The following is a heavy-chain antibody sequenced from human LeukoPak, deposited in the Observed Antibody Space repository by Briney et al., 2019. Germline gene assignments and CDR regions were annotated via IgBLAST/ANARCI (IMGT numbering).Heavy chain of an antibody. V-gene: IGHV3-74*01. CDR1: GFTFSSYW. D-gene: IGHD3-10*01. CDR2: INNDGSNT. J-gene: IGHJ6*03. CDR3: AKDRRDGPGAYYPDV. Sequence: GGSLRLSCAASGFTFSSYWMHWVRQAPGKGLVWVSRINNDGSNTSYADSVKGRFTISRDSAKNTLYLQMTSLRADDTAIYYCAKDRRDGPGAYYPDVWGKGTSVTVS.